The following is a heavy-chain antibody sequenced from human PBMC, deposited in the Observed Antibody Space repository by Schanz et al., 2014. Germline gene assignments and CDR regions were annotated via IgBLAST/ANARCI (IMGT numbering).Heavy chain of an antibody. V-gene: IGHV1-46*03. J-gene: IGHJ4*02. D-gene: IGHD6-13*01. CDR3: ARDGVDAAAGGSY. CDR1: GYTLSAYS. CDR2: VNPSVRGT. Sequence: QVQLVQSGTQVKKPGASVKVSCKASGYTLSAYSLHWVRQAPGQGLEWMGIVNPSVRGTHFAREFQGRVTVTSDTSTSTVYMELSSLRSEDTAVYYCARDGVDAAAGGSYWGQGTLVTVSS.